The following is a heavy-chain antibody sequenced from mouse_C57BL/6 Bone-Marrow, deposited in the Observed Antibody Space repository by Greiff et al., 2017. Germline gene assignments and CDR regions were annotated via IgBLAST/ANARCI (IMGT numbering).Heavy chain of an antibody. J-gene: IGHJ2*01. CDR1: GYTFTDSY. CDR3: ARSSSYGSSPFDY. D-gene: IGHD1-1*01. Sequence: VQLQQSGPVLVKPGASVKMSCKASGYTFTDSYMNWVKQSHGKSLEWIGVINPYNGGTSYNQKFKGKATLTVAKSSSTAYMELNSLTSEDSAVYYCARSSSYGSSPFDYWGQGTTLTVSS. CDR2: INPYNGGT. V-gene: IGHV1-19*01.